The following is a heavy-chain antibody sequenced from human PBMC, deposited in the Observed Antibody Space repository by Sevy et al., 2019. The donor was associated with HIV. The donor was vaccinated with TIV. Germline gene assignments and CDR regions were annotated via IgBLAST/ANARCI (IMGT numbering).Heavy chain of an antibody. CDR2: IYYSGST. D-gene: IGHD6-13*01. CDR3: ARVGGQQLVFDY. J-gene: IGHJ4*02. CDR1: GGSISSYY. Sequence: SETLSLTCTVSGGSISSYYWSWIRQPPGKGLEWIGYIYYSGSTNYNPSLKSRVTITVDTSKNQFSLKLSSVTAADTVVYYCARVGGQQLVFDYWGQGTLVTVSS. V-gene: IGHV4-59*01.